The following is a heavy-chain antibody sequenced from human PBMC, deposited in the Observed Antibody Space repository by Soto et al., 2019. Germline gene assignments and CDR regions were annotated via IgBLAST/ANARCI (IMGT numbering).Heavy chain of an antibody. J-gene: IGHJ6*02. CDR1: GGSISSGGYY. Sequence: LSLTCTASGGSISSGGYYWSWIRQHPGKGLEWIGYIYYSGSTYYNPSLKSRVTISVDTSKNQFSLKLSSVTAADTAVYYCARDEYSNAKGMDVWGQGTTVTVSS. V-gene: IGHV4-31*03. D-gene: IGHD4-4*01. CDR2: IYYSGST. CDR3: ARDEYSNAKGMDV.